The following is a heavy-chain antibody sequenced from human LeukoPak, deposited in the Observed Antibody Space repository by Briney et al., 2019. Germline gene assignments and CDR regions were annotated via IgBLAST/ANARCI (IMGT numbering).Heavy chain of an antibody. D-gene: IGHD2-21*01. Sequence: TGGSLRLSCAASGFTFSSYWMSWVRQAPGKGLEWVANIKQDGSEKYYVDSVKGRFTISRDNAKNSLYLQMNSLRAEDTAVYYCARALYRQHIVVVKAKNYWYFDLWGRGTLVTVSS. V-gene: IGHV3-7*01. CDR2: IKQDGSEK. CDR3: ARALYRQHIVVVKAKNYWYFDL. J-gene: IGHJ2*01. CDR1: GFTFSSYW.